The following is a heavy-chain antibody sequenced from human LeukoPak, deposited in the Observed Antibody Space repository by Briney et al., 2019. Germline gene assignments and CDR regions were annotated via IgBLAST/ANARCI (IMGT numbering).Heavy chain of an antibody. Sequence: ASVKVSCKASGYTFTGYYMHWVRQAPGQGLEWMGWVNPNNGGTNYAQKFQGRVTMTRDTSINTGYMELSRLRSEDTAVYYCARGTNWFDPWGQGTLVTVSS. V-gene: IGHV1-2*02. CDR3: ARGTNWFDP. CDR2: VNPNNGGT. J-gene: IGHJ5*02. CDR1: GYTFTGYY.